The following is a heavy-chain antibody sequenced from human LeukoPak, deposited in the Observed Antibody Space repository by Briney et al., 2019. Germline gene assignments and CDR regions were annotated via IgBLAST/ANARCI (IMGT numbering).Heavy chain of an antibody. J-gene: IGHJ6*03. CDR1: GYTFTGYY. D-gene: IGHD4-17*01. Sequence: ASVKVSCKSSGYTFTGYYMHWVRQAPGQGLEWMGWINPNSGGTNYAQKFQGRVTMTRDTSISTAYMELNTLRSDDTAMYYCARAAGDYGDYDYFYYMDVWGKGTTVTISS. CDR3: ARAAGDYGDYDYFYYMDV. V-gene: IGHV1-2*02. CDR2: INPNSGGT.